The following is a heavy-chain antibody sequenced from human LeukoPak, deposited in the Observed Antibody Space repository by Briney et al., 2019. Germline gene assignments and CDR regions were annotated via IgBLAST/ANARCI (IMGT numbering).Heavy chain of an antibody. CDR3: ARAPLTTATSDYFDL. V-gene: IGHV4-30-4*01. CDR1: GGSISTNDYF. CDR2: IHYSGIT. J-gene: IGHJ4*02. Sequence: SETLSLTCTVSGGSISTNDYFWSWIRQSPEKGLEWIGYIHYSGITKSNPSLESRLTLSVDTSKNQLPLRLTSVTAADTAVYYCARAPLTTATSDYFDLWGQGTLVTVSS. D-gene: IGHD4-17*01.